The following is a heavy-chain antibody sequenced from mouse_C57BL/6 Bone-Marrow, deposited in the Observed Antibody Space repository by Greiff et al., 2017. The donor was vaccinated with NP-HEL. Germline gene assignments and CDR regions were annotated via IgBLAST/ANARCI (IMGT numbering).Heavy chain of an antibody. CDR1: GYTFTDYY. V-gene: IGHV1-19*01. J-gene: IGHJ1*03. Sequence: EVQLQQSGPVLVKPGASVKMSCKASGYTFTDYYMNWVKQSHGKSLEWIGVINPYNGGTSYNQKFKGKATLTVDKSSSTAYMELNSLTSEDSAVYYCARLYGSSTHWYFDVWGTGTTVTVSS. CDR2: INPYNGGT. CDR3: ARLYGSSTHWYFDV. D-gene: IGHD1-1*01.